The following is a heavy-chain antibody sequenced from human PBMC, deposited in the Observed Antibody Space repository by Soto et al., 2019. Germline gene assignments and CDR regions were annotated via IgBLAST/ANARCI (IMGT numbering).Heavy chain of an antibody. Sequence: GGSLRLSCAASGFTFSHYAMHWVRQAPGKGLEWVALMSYDGSNEYYADSVKGRFTISRDNARKSLHLQMNSLRLEDTAMYYCARGDYHDTTGPFSDAFDIWGRGTMVTVSS. J-gene: IGHJ3*02. CDR2: MSYDGSNE. CDR1: GFTFSHYA. CDR3: ARGDYHDTTGPFSDAFDI. D-gene: IGHD3-22*01. V-gene: IGHV3-30*03.